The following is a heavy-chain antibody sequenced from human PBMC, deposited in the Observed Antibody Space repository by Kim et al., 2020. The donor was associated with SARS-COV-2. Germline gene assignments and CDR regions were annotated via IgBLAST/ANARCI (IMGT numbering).Heavy chain of an antibody. Sequence: SETLSLTCAVSGASISTSSLYWDWIRQTPGKGLEWIGSIYESGSTYYNPSLESRVTISVDTSKNQFSLKLTSVTAADTAVYYCARAIRRYMPDNWGQGT. V-gene: IGHV4-39*07. CDR2: IYESGST. J-gene: IGHJ4*02. CDR3: ARAIRRYMPDN. D-gene: IGHD2-2*01. CDR1: GASISTSSLY.